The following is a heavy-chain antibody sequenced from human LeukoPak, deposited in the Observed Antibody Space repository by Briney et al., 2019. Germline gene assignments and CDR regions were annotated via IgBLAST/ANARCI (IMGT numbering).Heavy chain of an antibody. CDR2: IGGTSDTT. Sequence: PGGSLRLPCGAWRFTFSSYAISWVRQAPGRGREWVATIGGTSDTTYYAASVKGRFTISTDNSMDTLFLQMNSLKGEDTAVYYCATDPVVYHGGSGWHYFVYWGQGTLGTVSS. J-gene: IGHJ4*02. V-gene: IGHV3-23*01. CDR3: ATDPVVYHGGSGWHYFVY. D-gene: IGHD6-19*01. CDR1: RFTFSSYA.